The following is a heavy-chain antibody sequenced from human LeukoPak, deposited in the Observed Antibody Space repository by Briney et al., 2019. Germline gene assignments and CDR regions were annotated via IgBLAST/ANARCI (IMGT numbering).Heavy chain of an antibody. V-gene: IGHV4-31*03. CDR3: ARVVYSGSWGYFDY. J-gene: IGHJ4*02. Sequence: SQTLSLTCTVSGGSISSGGYYWSWIRQHPGKGLEWIGYIYYSGSTYYNPSLKSRVTISVDTSKNQFSLKLSSVTAADTAVYYCARVVYSGSWGYFDYWGQGILVTVSS. CDR1: GGSISSGGYY. D-gene: IGHD3-10*01. CDR2: IYYSGST.